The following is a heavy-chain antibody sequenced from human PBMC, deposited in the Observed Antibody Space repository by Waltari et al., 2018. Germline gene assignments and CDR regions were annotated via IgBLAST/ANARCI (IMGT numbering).Heavy chain of an antibody. CDR3: ATYIGASVGTAAFDV. J-gene: IGHJ3*01. V-gene: IGHV4-39*01. D-gene: IGHD5-12*01. CDR2: MSYSGAT. CDR1: VVSITSTSHY. Sequence: QLQLQESGPGLVKPSETLSLTCSVSVVSITSTSHYWGWIRQPPGQGLGWIGTMSYSGATYSSPSLKSRVTISRDTSKNQLSLKLGSVTAADTAVYYCATYIGASVGTAAFDVWGQGTMVTVSS.